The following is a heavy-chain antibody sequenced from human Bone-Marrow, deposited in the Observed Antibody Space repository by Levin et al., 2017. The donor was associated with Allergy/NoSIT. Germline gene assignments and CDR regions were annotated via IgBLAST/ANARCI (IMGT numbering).Heavy chain of an antibody. J-gene: IGHJ6*02. CDR2: IRSKAYGGTT. CDR1: GFTFGDYA. Sequence: KTGESLKISCTASGFTFGDYAMSWFRQAPGKGLEWVGFIRSKAYGGTTEYAASVKGRFTISRDDSKSIAYLQMNSLKTEDTAVYYCTRDYGDYMDYYGMDVWGQGTTVTVSS. CDR3: TRDYGDYMDYYGMDV. D-gene: IGHD4-17*01. V-gene: IGHV3-49*05.